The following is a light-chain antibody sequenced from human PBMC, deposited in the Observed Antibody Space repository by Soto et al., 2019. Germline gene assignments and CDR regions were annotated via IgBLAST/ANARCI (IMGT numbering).Light chain of an antibody. CDR1: QSISSY. CDR3: QQSDSTLYT. Sequence: DIQMTQSPSSLSASVGDRVTITCRASQSISSYLNWYQQKPGKVPKLLIYAASSLQSGVPSRFSGSGSGTDFTLTISSLQPEDFATYYCQQSDSTLYTFGQGTKVDIK. V-gene: IGKV1-39*01. J-gene: IGKJ2*01. CDR2: AAS.